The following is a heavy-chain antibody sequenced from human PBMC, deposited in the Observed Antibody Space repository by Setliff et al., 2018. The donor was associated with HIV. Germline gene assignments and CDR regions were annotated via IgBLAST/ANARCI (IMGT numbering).Heavy chain of an antibody. CDR1: GGSISSSSYY. CDR2: IYYSGST. V-gene: IGHV4-39*01. Sequence: SETLSLTCTVSGGSISSSSYYWGWIRQPPGKGLAGIGSIYYSGSTYYNPSLKSRVTISVDTSKNQFSLKLSSVTAADTTVYYCASYRKAERWLQLGGNFDYWGQGTLVTVSS. J-gene: IGHJ4*02. CDR3: ASYRKAERWLQLGGNFDY. D-gene: IGHD5-12*01.